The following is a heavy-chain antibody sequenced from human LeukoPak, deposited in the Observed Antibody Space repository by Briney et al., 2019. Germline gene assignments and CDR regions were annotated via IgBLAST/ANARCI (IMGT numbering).Heavy chain of an antibody. J-gene: IGHJ4*02. D-gene: IGHD6-19*01. CDR1: GFTVSSNY. V-gene: IGHV3-66*01. Sequence: QTGGSLRLSCAASGFTVSSNYMSWVRQAPGKGLEWVSVIYIGGNTYYTDSVKGRFTISRDNSKNTLYLQMNSLRAEDTAVYYCARDLATVAGFDSWGQGTLVTVSS. CDR2: IYIGGNT. CDR3: ARDLATVAGFDS.